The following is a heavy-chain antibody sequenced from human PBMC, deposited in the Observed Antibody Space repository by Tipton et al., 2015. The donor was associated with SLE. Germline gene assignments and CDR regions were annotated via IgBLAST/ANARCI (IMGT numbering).Heavy chain of an antibody. CDR2: ISAHSGNT. V-gene: IGHV1-18*04. J-gene: IGHJ4*02. Sequence: QLVQSGPEVKKPGASVKVSCKASGYTFTDYYIHWVRQAPGQGLEWMGWISAHSGNTNYEQKLQGRVTLTTDTSTSTAYMELRSLRSDDTALYYCARACCGAASEFDYWGQGTLVTVSS. D-gene: IGHD2-21*01. CDR3: ARACCGAASEFDY. CDR1: GYTFTDYY.